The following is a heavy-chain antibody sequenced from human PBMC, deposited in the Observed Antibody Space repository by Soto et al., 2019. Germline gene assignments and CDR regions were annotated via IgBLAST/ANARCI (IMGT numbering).Heavy chain of an antibody. Sequence: EVQLLESGGGLVQPGGSLRLSCAASGFPLXTYGMTWVRXXPXKGLEWVSAITGTGGNTYYVDSVKGRFXXSRDNSKNMLXLQVNSLXXXXXAVYYCARIRGYWXXXXVXXQGTTVTVSS. CDR2: ITGTGGNT. CDR3: ARIRGYWXXXXV. V-gene: IGHV3-23*01. J-gene: IGHJ6*02. D-gene: IGHD1-26*01. CDR1: GFPLXTYG.